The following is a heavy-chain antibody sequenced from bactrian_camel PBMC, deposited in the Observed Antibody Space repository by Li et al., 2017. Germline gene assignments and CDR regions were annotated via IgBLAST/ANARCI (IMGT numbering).Heavy chain of an antibody. CDR1: GYTASGHC. CDR3: AAEKGPFACLRLLPGDNESNY. CDR2: LQSDGAT. V-gene: IGHV3S53*01. Sequence: VQLVESGGGSVETGGSLNLSCTVSGYTASGHCMGWFRQAPGKEREFVSTLQSDGATSYADSVKDRFTISEDNGKNTVYLQMNNLAPDDTAMYYCAAEKGPFACLRLLPGDNESNYWGQGTQVTVS. D-gene: IGHD4*01. J-gene: IGHJ4*01.